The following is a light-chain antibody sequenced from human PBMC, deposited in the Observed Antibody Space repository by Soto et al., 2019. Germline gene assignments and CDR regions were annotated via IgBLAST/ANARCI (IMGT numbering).Light chain of an antibody. CDR1: QDISNY. V-gene: IGKV1-33*01. J-gene: IGKJ5*01. CDR3: QHFDNFPRAIT. Sequence: DIQMTQSPSSLSASVVDRVTITFQASQDISNYLNWYQQKPGKAPKLLIYGASNLETGVPSRFSGSGSGADFTFTVSSLQPEDIATYYCQHFDNFPRAITFGQGTRLEIK. CDR2: GAS.